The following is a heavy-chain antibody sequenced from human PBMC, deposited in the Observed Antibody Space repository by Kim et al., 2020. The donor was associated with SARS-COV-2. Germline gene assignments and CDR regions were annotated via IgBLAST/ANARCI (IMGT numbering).Heavy chain of an antibody. J-gene: IGHJ4*02. Sequence: ASVKVSCKASGYTFTSYGISWVRQAPGQGLEWMGWISAYNGNTNYAQKLQGRVTMTTDTSTSTAYMELRSLRSDDTAVYYCARGLLPYYYDSSGYYDYWGQGTLVTVSS. CDR1: GYTFTSYG. CDR3: ARGLLPYYYDSSGYYDY. D-gene: IGHD3-22*01. CDR2: ISAYNGNT. V-gene: IGHV1-18*04.